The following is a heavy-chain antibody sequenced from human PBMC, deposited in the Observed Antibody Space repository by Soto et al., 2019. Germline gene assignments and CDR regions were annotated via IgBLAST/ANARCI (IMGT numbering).Heavy chain of an antibody. CDR2: IYYSGST. J-gene: IGHJ5*02. D-gene: IGHD3-10*01. CDR1: GGSISSSSYY. V-gene: IGHV4-39*01. CDR3: ARRITMVRGVITGWFDP. Sequence: LSLTCTVSGGSISSSSYYWGWIRQPPGKGLEWIGSIYYSGSTYYNPSLKSRVTISVDTSKNQFSLKLSSVTAADTAVYYCARRITMVRGVITGWFDPWGQGTLVTVAS.